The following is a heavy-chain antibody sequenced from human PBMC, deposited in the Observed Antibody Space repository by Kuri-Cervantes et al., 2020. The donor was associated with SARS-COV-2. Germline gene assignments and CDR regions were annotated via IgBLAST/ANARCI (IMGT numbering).Heavy chain of an antibody. J-gene: IGHJ6*02. V-gene: IGHV3-30-3*01. Sequence: GESLKISCAASGFTFSSYAMHWVRQAPGKGLEWVAVISYDGSNKYYADSVKGRFTISRDNSKNTLYLQMNSLRAEDTAVYYCAKDPRWLTRGYGMDVWGQGTTVTVSS. D-gene: IGHD5-24*01. CDR3: AKDPRWLTRGYGMDV. CDR2: ISYDGSNK. CDR1: GFTFSSYA.